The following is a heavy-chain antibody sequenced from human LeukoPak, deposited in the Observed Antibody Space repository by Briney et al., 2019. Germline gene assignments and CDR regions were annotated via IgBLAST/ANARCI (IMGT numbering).Heavy chain of an antibody. D-gene: IGHD3-10*01. V-gene: IGHV3-23*01. CDR3: AKFERYYGSGSVYDY. Sequence: PGGSLRLSCAASGFTFSSYAMSWVRQAPGKGLEWVSAISGSGGSTYYADSVKGRFTISRDNSKNTLYLQMNSLRAEDTAVYYCAKFERYYGSGSVYDYWGQGTLVTVSS. CDR1: GFTFSSYA. CDR2: ISGSGGST. J-gene: IGHJ4*02.